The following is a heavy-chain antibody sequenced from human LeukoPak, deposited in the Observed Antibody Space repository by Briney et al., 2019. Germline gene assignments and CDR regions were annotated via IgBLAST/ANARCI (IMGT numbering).Heavy chain of an antibody. J-gene: IGHJ4*02. CDR2: IRGSGDRT. CDR1: GFTFSSYE. D-gene: IGHD2-2*01. CDR3: ARGGPIVVTTGYYFDN. Sequence: GGSLRLSCAASGFTFSSYEMNWVRQAPGKGLEWVSSIRGSGDRTYYADSVKGRFTISRDNSKNTVFLQMSGLRAEDTAIYYCARGGPIVVTTGYYFDNWGQGTQVTVSS. V-gene: IGHV3-23*01.